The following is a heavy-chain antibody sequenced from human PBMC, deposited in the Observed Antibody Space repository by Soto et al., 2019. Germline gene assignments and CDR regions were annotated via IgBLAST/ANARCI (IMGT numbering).Heavy chain of an antibody. J-gene: IGHJ6*02. V-gene: IGHV1-18*01. CDR3: ARDLIDYYDSSGYYSDYYYYGMDV. CDR1: GYTFTSYG. CDR2: ISAYNGNT. Sequence: ASVKVSCKASGYTFTSYGISWVRQAPGQGLEWMGWISAYNGNTNYAQKLQGRVTMTTDTSTSTAYMELRSLRSDDTAVYYCARDLIDYYDSSGYYSDYYYYGMDVWGQGTTVT. D-gene: IGHD3-22*01.